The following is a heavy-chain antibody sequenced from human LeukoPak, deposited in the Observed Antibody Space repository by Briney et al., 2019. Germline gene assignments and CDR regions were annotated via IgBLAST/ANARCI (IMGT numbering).Heavy chain of an antibody. V-gene: IGHV4-4*02. CDR3: TRESGAFSPFGF. J-gene: IGHJ4*02. Sequence: SETLSLTCGVSGGSIITTNWWSWVRQPPGKGLEWIGEGHLNGATNYNPSLESRVSMSIDKSKNQLSLKLSSVTAADTATYYCTRESGAFSPFGFWGQGTLVTVSS. CDR2: GHLNGAT. CDR1: GGSIITTNW. D-gene: IGHD1-26*01.